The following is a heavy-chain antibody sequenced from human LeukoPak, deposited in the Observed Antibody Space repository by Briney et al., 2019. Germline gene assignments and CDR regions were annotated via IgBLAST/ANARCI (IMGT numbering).Heavy chain of an antibody. D-gene: IGHD3-3*01. CDR1: GYTFTSYD. J-gene: IGHJ6*03. Sequence: ASVKVSCKASGYTFTSYDINWVRQATGQGLEWMGWMNPNSGNTSYAQKFQGRVTITRDTSISTAYMELSSLRSEDTAVYYCASTSSLQGSLYAFWSGYYTVRYHYYYMDVWGKGPTVTVSS. CDR3: ASTSSLQGSLYAFWSGYYTVRYHYYYMDV. CDR2: MNPNSGNT. V-gene: IGHV1-8*03.